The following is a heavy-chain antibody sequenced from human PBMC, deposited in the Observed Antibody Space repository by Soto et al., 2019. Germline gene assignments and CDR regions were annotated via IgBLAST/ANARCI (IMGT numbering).Heavy chain of an antibody. Sequence: VKLLESGGGLVQPGGSLRLSCAASGFTFSSYGMSWVRQAPGKGLEWVSGISGSGDNTYYADSVKGRFTISRDNSKNAVYLQMNNLRAEDTAVYYCAKDGSDDMNYYYYGMDVWGQGTTVTVSS. V-gene: IGHV3-23*01. CDR2: ISGSGDNT. J-gene: IGHJ6*02. CDR1: GFTFSSYG. D-gene: IGHD3-10*01. CDR3: AKDGSDDMNYYYYGMDV.